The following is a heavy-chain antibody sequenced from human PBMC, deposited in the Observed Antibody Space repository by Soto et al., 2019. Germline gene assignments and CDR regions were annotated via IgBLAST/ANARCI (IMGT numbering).Heavy chain of an antibody. J-gene: IGHJ5*02. CDR3: ARGYSSIWFGGWFDP. V-gene: IGHV1-69*11. CDR2: IIPIHGTP. Sequence: QVQLVQSRAEVKMPGSSVKVSCKASGGTFTRNAINWVRQAPGQGLEWMGAIIPIHGTPNYAQKFQGRVTITADESTSTAYMELSSLRSEDTAVYYCARGYSSIWFGGWFDPWGQGTLVTVSS. D-gene: IGHD6-13*01. CDR1: GGTFTRNA.